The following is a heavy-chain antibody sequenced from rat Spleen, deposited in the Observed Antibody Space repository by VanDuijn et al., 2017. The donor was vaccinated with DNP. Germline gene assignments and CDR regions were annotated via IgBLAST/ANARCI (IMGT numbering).Heavy chain of an antibody. J-gene: IGHJ2*01. D-gene: IGHD1-11*01. CDR2: ITYGGGRT. Sequence: EVQLVGSGGGLVQPGGSLKLSCAASGFTFSDYNMAWVRQAPKQGLEWVTTITYGGGRTYYRDSVKGRFTISRDDAKTTLYLQMDSLRSEDTATYYCTTHEDYGPLDYWGQGVMVTVSS. CDR3: TTHEDYGPLDY. V-gene: IGHV5S10*01. CDR1: GFTFSDYN.